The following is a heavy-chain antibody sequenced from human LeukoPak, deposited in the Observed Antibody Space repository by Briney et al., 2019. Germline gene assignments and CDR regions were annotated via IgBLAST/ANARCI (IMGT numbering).Heavy chain of an antibody. CDR3: ARERFRGYYDSSGYYDY. CDR1: GGSFSGYY. D-gene: IGHD3-22*01. V-gene: IGHV4-34*01. CDR2: INHSGST. Sequence: SETLSLTCAVYGGSFSGYYWSWIRQAPGKGLEWIGEINHSGSTNYNPSLKSRVTISVDTSKNQFSLKLSSVTAADTTVYYCARERFRGYYDSSGYYDYWGQGTLVTVSS. J-gene: IGHJ4*02.